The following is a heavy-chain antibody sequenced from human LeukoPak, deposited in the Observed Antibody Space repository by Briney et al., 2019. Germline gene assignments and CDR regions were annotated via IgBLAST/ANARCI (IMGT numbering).Heavy chain of an antibody. D-gene: IGHD4-17*01. Sequence: GGSLRLSCAASGFTFSSYEMNWVRQAPGKGLEWVSYIFRSGGTTYYADSVKGRFTISRDNTKNSLYLQMNSLRAEDAAVYYCGRMSGETVTSFDYWGKGPLVTVSS. J-gene: IGHJ4*02. CDR3: GRMSGETVTSFDY. CDR2: IFRSGGTT. V-gene: IGHV3-48*03. CDR1: GFTFSSYE.